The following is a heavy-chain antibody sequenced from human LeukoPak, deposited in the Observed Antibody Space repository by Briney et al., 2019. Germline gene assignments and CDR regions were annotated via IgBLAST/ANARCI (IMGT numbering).Heavy chain of an antibody. V-gene: IGHV3-53*01. CDR3: ARVGDHFHWFLDL. Sequence: GGSLILSCAASGFTVSTNYMNWVRQAPGKGLEWVSILYSGSDTYYADSVKGRFTISRDDSRNTLFLHMNSLKAEDTAIYYCARVGDHFHWFLDLWGRGTLVAVSS. CDR2: LYSGSDT. D-gene: IGHD2-21*01. J-gene: IGHJ2*01. CDR1: GFTVSTNY.